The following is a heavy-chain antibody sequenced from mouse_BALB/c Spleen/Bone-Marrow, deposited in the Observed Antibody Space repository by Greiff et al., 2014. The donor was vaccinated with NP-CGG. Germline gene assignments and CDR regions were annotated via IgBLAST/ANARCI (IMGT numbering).Heavy chain of an antibody. CDR1: GYTFTSYY. D-gene: IGHD1-1*01. CDR2: INPSNGGT. V-gene: IGHV1S81*02. J-gene: IGHJ1*01. CDR3: TRSNYGYWFFDV. Sequence: VQLQQSGAELVKPGASVKLSCKASGYTFTSYYMYWVKQRPGQGLEWIGEINPSNGGTNFNEKFKSKATLTVDKSSNTAYVQLSSLTSEDSAVYHCTRSNYGYWFFDVRGAGTTVTVSS.